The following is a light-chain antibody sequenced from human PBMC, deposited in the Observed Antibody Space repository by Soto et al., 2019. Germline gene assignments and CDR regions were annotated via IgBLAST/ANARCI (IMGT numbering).Light chain of an antibody. CDR1: SPNIGSNA. CDR2: SND. J-gene: IGLJ2*01. Sequence: QSVLTQPPSVSGAPGEAVTISCSGSSPNIGSNAVNWYQQVPATDPKLLIYSNDQRPSGVPDRFSASKSATSASLVISGLQSEDEADYSCATWDDSLNGPVFGGGTKLTVL. V-gene: IGLV1-44*01. CDR3: ATWDDSLNGPV.